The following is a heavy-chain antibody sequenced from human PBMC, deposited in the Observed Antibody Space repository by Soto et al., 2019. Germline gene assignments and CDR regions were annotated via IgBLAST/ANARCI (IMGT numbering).Heavy chain of an antibody. Sequence: KALEWVSVIYSGGSTYYEASVKGRFTISRDNSKTTLYLQMNRLRAEDTAVYYSTFVFVASRRTYYY. V-gene: IGHV3-53*01. CDR2: IYSGGST. D-gene: IGHD2-15*01. CDR3: TFVFVASRRTYYY. J-gene: IGHJ6*01.